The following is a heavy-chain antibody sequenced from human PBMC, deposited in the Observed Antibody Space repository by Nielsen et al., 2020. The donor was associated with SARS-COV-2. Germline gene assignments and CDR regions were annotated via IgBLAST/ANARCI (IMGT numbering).Heavy chain of an antibody. J-gene: IGHJ4*01. V-gene: IGHV2-70*11. CDR1: GFSLSTRGMC. Sequence: SGPTLVQPPPTLTLTCTFAGFSLSTRGMCVTWVRQPPGKALEWLARIEWDDDKYYNRSLKSRLTISKDTSKNQVVLTVTNVAPVDTATYYCARKALIGAHFDSWGQGTLVTVSS. D-gene: IGHD2-21*01. CDR3: ARKALIGAHFDS. CDR2: IEWDDDK.